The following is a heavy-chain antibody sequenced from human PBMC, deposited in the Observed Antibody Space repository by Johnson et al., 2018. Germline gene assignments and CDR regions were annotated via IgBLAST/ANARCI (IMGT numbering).Heavy chain of an antibody. D-gene: IGHD1-1*01. CDR3: ATDTQLEPTYAFDI. Sequence: QVQLVESGGGVVQPGRSLRLSCAASALTLSDYAMHWVRQAPGKGLDWMAVISYDGSSRYYADSVRGRFTISRDNSKNTLYLQMNSLRTEDSAIYYRATDTQLEPTYAFDIWGQGTMVTVSS. V-gene: IGHV3-30-3*01. CDR1: ALTLSDYA. J-gene: IGHJ3*02. CDR2: ISYDGSSR.